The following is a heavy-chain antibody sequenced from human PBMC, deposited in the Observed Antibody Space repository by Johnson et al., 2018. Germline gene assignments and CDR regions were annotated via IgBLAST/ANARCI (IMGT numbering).Heavy chain of an antibody. D-gene: IGHD3-16*01. Sequence: EVQLVESGGGLVKPGGSLRLSCAASGFNFSSYIINWVRQAPGKGLEWVSSISSSSSYIYYADSVKGRFTISRDNAKNSLYLQMNSLRAEDTAVYYCARIGFMNYYYYYMDVWGKGTTVTVSS. V-gene: IGHV3-21*01. CDR1: GFNFSSYI. J-gene: IGHJ6*03. CDR3: ARIGFMNYYYYYMDV. CDR2: ISSSSSYI.